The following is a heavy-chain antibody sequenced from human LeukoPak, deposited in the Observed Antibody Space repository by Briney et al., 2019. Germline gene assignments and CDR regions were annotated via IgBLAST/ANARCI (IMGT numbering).Heavy chain of an antibody. CDR2: ISSSSSYI. CDR1: GFTFSSYS. D-gene: IGHD2-2*01. V-gene: IGHV3-21*01. Sequence: GGSLRLSCAASGFTFSSYSMNWVRQAPGKGLEWVSSISSSSSYIYYADSVKGRFTISRDNAKNSLYLQMNSLRAEDMAVYYCARDGGPGYCSSTSCYAEDYYYYGMDVWGQGTTVTVSS. CDR3: ARDGGPGYCSSTSCYAEDYYYYGMDV. J-gene: IGHJ6*02.